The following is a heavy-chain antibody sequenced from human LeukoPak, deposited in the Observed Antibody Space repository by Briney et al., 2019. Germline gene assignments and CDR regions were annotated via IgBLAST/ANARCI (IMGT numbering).Heavy chain of an antibody. CDR2: ISYDGSNK. CDR1: GFTFSSYG. CDR3: AKEGYSSGWYYFDY. V-gene: IGHV3-30*18. D-gene: IGHD6-19*01. J-gene: IGHJ4*02. Sequence: GSLRLSCAASGFTFSSYGMHWVRQAPGKGLEWVAVISYDGSNKYYADSVKGRFTISRDNSKNTLYLQMNSLRAEDTAVYYCAKEGYSSGWYYFDYWGQGTLVTVSS.